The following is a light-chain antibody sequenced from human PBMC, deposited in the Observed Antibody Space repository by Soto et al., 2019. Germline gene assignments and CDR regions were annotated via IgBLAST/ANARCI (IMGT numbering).Light chain of an antibody. CDR2: AAS. CDR1: QRISTH. V-gene: IGKV1-39*01. CDR3: QQLNSYPRT. Sequence: DIQMTQSPSSLSASVGDRVIITCRASQRISTHLNWYQQKPGKAPKLLIYAASSLQSGVPSRFSGSGSGTDFTLTISSLQAEDFATYYCQQLNSYPRTFGQGTKADIK. J-gene: IGKJ1*01.